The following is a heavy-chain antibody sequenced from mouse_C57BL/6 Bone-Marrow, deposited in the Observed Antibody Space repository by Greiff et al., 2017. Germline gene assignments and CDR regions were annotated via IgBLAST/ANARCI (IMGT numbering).Heavy chain of an antibody. V-gene: IGHV1-81*01. CDR3: ARTGNYDSADY. D-gene: IGHD1-1*01. CDR2: IYPRSGNT. CDR1: GYTFTSYG. Sequence: QVQLQQSGAELARPGASVKLSCKASGYTFTSYGLSWVKQRTGQGLEWIGEIYPRSGNTYYNEKFKGKATLTADKSSSTAYMELRSLTSEDSAVYFCARTGNYDSADYWGQGASVTVSS. J-gene: IGHJ4*01.